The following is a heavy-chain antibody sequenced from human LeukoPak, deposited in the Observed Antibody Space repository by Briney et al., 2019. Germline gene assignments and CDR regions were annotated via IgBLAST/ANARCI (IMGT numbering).Heavy chain of an antibody. CDR2: TYWDDEK. CDR3: AHLNFYNDGGYSRAFDY. Sequence: SGPTLVTPTQTLTLTCTFSGFSLTTYGVGVGWIRQPPGKALEGLALTYWDDEKRYRPSLRTRLTITKDTSKSQVVLTLTNMDPVDTATYYCAHLNFYNDGGYSRAFDYWGQGTLVTVSS. J-gene: IGHJ4*02. V-gene: IGHV2-5*02. CDR1: GFSLTTYGVG. D-gene: IGHD2-15*01.